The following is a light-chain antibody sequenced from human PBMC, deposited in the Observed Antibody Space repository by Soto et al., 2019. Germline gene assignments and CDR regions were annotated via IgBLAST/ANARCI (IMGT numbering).Light chain of an antibody. J-gene: IGKJ1*01. V-gene: IGKV1-5*03. CDR1: QSISSS. CDR3: QQYISYSRT. CDR2: QAS. Sequence: DIQMTQSPSTLSASVGDRVTITCRASQSISSSLARHQQKPGKAPKLLIYQASSLESGVPSRFSGSGSGTEFTLTISSLQPDDLATYYCQQYISYSRTFGQGTKVDIK.